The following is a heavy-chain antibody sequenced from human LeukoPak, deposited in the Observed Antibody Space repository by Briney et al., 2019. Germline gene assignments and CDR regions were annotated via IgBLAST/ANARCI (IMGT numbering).Heavy chain of an antibody. J-gene: IGHJ4*02. CDR3: ARDLIAVAGSNYFDY. CDR2: INPSGGST. V-gene: IGHV1-46*01. Sequence: ASVKVSCKASGYTFTSYYMHWVRQAPGQGLEWMGIINPSGGSTSYAQKFQGRVTMTRDTSTSTVYMELSSLRSEDTAVYYCARDLIAVAGSNYFDYWGQGTLVTVSS. CDR1: GYTFTSYY. D-gene: IGHD6-19*01.